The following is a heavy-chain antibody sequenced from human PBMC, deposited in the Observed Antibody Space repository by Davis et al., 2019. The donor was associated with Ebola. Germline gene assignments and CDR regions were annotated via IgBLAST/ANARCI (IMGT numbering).Heavy chain of an antibody. CDR1: GGTFSSYA. V-gene: IGHV1-69*13. J-gene: IGHJ6*02. D-gene: IGHD5-12*01. CDR2: IIPIFGTA. CDR3: ASATQGWRRVRLSRHNYYGMDV. Sequence: SVKVSCKASGGTFSSYAISWVRQAPGQGLEWMGGIIPIFGTANYAQKFQGRVTITADESTSTAHMELSSLRPEDTAVYYCASATQGWRRVRLSRHNYYGMDVWGQGTTVTVSS.